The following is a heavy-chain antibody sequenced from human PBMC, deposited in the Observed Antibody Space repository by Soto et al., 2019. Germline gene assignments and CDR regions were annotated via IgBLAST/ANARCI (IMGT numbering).Heavy chain of an antibody. D-gene: IGHD3-16*02. Sequence: PSETLSLTCAVYGGSFSGYYWSWIRQPPGKGLEWIGEINHSGSTNYNPSLKSRVTISVDTSKNQFSLKLSSVTAADTAVYYCAIEGYQYGGFDYWGQGTLVTVSS. CDR2: INHSGST. CDR3: AIEGYQYGGFDY. V-gene: IGHV4-34*01. J-gene: IGHJ4*02. CDR1: GGSFSGYY.